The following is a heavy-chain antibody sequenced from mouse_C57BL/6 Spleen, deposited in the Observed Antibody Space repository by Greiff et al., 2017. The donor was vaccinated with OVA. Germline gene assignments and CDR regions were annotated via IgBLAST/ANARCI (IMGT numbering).Heavy chain of an antibody. Sequence: EVQLQQSGPELVKPGASVKISCKASGYTFTDYYMNWVKQSHGKSLEWIGDINPNNGGTSYNQKFKGKATLTVDKSSSTAYMELRSLTSEDSAVYYCARLRGRGYFDYWGQGTTLTVSS. CDR3: ARLRGRGYFDY. D-gene: IGHD3-1*01. J-gene: IGHJ2*01. CDR2: INPNNGGT. V-gene: IGHV1-26*01. CDR1: GYTFTDYY.